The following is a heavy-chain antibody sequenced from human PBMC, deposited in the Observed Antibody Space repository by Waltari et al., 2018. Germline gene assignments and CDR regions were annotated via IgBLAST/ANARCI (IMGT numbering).Heavy chain of an antibody. Sequence: QVQLQESGPGLVKPSETLSLTCTVPGGPISSYYRRWHRQSPGKGLDWMGYIYASGSTNYNPPLKSRVTISVDTSKSQFSLKLSSVTAADTAVYYCASTFPYYYGSGSPYYYYGMDVWGQGTTVTVSS. CDR1: GGPISSYY. CDR3: ASTFPYYYGSGSPYYYYGMDV. J-gene: IGHJ6*02. CDR2: IYASGST. D-gene: IGHD3-10*01. V-gene: IGHV4-4*08.